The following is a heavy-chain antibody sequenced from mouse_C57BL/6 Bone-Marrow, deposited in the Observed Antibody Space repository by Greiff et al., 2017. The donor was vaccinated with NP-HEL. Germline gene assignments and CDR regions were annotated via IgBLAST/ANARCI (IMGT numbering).Heavy chain of an antibody. J-gene: IGHJ2*01. CDR3: ALLDY. CDR1: GYSFTGYY. CDR2: INPSTGGT. V-gene: IGHV1-42*01. Sequence: EVKLVESGPELVKPGASVKISCKASGYSFTGYYMNWVKQSPEKSLEWIGEINPSTGGTTYNQKFKAKATLTVDKSSSTAYMQLKSLTSEDSAVYYCALLDYWGQGTTLTVSS.